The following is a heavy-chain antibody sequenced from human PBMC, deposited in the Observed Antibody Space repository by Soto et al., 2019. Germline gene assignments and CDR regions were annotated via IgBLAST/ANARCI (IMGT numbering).Heavy chain of an antibody. CDR2: ISSSGTSI. CDR3: ARDMSSSSRGMDV. V-gene: IGHV3-48*03. CDR1: GFTFRTYE. Sequence: VGSLRLSCVGSGFTFRTYEMNWVRQAPGKGLEWVSYISSSGTSIYYADSVKGRFTISRDNAKNSLYLQMNSLRAEDTAIYYCARDMSSSSRGMDVWGQGTTVTVSS. J-gene: IGHJ6*02. D-gene: IGHD6-13*01.